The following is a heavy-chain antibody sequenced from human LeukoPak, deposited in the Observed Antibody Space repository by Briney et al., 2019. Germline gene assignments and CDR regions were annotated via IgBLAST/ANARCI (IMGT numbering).Heavy chain of an antibody. D-gene: IGHD3-9*01. CDR3: ARSIGLTGGGVDV. V-gene: IGHV3-11*01. CDR2: ITNGGSTI. CDR1: GFTFSDYN. Sequence: PGGSLRLSCAASGFTFSDYNMNWVRQAPGRGLEWVSYITNGGSTIHHADSVKGRFTISRDNAKKTLYLQMNSLRAEDTAVYYCARSIGLTGGGVDVWGQGTTVTVSS. J-gene: IGHJ6*01.